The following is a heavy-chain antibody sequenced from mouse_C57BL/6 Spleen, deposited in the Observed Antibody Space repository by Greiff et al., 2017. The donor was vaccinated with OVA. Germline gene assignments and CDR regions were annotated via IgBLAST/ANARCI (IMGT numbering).Heavy chain of an antibody. CDR1: GYAFSSYW. V-gene: IGHV1-80*01. Sequence: QVQLKESGAELVKPGASVKISCKASGYAFSSYWMNWLKRRPGKGLEWIGQIYPGDGDTNSNGKFKGKATLTADKSSSTAYMQLSSLTSEDSAVYFCARGGHYAMDYWGQGTSVTVSS. CDR3: ARGGHYAMDY. CDR2: IYPGDGDT. J-gene: IGHJ4*01.